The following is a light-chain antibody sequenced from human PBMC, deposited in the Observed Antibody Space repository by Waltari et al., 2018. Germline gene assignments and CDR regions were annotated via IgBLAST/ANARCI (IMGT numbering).Light chain of an antibody. V-gene: IGKV3-15*01. CDR1: ESVGTS. CDR3: QQHNNWPRT. J-gene: IGKJ1*01. CDR2: GAS. Sequence: DMVMTQPPATLSVSPGGRATLSCRASESVGTSVAWYKQTPGQPPRLLLYGASTRATGVPARFSGSGSGTDFTLTISSLQSEDSAIYFCQQHNNWPRTFGQGTKVEIK.